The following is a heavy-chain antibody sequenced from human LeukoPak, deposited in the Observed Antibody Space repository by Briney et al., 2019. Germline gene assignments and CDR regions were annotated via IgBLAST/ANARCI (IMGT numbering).Heavy chain of an antibody. Sequence: PGRSLRLSCAAAGFTFSSYEVNCARQAPGKGRGWVSYNSSSSSTIYYADSVKGRFTISRDNAKNSLYLQMNSLRAEDTAVYYCAELGIPMIGGVWGKGTTVTISS. CDR2: NSSSSSTI. D-gene: IGHD3-10*02. J-gene: IGHJ6*04. V-gene: IGHV3-48*03. CDR1: GFTFSSYE. CDR3: AELGIPMIGGV.